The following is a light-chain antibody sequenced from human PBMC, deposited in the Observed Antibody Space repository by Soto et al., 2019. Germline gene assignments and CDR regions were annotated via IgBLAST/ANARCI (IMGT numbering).Light chain of an antibody. J-gene: IGLJ2*01. CDR3: SAYTTSNTVI. V-gene: IGLV2-14*01. Sequence: QSALTQPASVSGSPGQSITIPCTGTSSDVGAYNYVFWYQQHPGEAPKFIISDVSNRPSGVSDRFSGSKSGNTASLTISGLLPDDEADYYCSAYTTSNTVIFGGGTKLTVL. CDR1: SSDVGAYNY. CDR2: DVS.